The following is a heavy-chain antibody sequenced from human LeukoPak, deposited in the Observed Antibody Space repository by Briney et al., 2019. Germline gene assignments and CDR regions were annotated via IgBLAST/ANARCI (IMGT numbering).Heavy chain of an antibody. CDR3: ARGIYDSSGYLVWALRFDP. J-gene: IGHJ5*02. Sequence: PSETLSLTCTVSGGSISSGSYYWNWIRQPAGKGLEWIGRISTGGSTNYSPSLKSRVTISVDTSKNQFYMKLSSVTAADTAVYYCARGIYDSSGYLVWALRFDPWGQGTLVTVSS. CDR1: GGSISSGSYY. V-gene: IGHV4-61*02. CDR2: ISTGGST. D-gene: IGHD3-22*01.